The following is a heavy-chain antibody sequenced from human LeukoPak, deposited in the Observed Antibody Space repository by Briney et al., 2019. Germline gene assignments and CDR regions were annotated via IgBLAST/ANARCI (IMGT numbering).Heavy chain of an antibody. CDR2: ISGSGGST. J-gene: IGHJ4*02. CDR3: AKEAGVGSYFDY. D-gene: IGHD1-26*01. Sequence: GGSLRLSRAASGFTFSSYAMSWVGQAAGKGLGWVSAISGSGGSTYYADSVKGRFTISRDNSKNTLYLQMNSLRAEDTAVYYCAKEAGVGSYFDYWGQGTLVTVSS. CDR1: GFTFSSYA. V-gene: IGHV3-23*01.